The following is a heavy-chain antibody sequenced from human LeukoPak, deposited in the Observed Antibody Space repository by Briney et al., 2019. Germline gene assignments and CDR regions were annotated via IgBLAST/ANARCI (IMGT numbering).Heavy chain of an antibody. CDR1: GFTFSSYS. CDR3: AKDGRRVPYFETSVTAGYLDY. Sequence: GGSLRLSCAASGFTFSSYSTNWVRQAPGKGLEWVAVISYDGGNKYYTDSVKGRFTISRDNSKNTLYLQVNSLRAEDTAVFYCAKDGRRVPYFETSVTAGYLDYWGQGTLVTVSS. D-gene: IGHD3-22*01. CDR2: ISYDGGNK. J-gene: IGHJ4*02. V-gene: IGHV3-30*18.